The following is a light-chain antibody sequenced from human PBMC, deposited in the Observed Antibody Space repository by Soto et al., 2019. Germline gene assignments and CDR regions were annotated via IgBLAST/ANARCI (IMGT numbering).Light chain of an antibody. J-gene: IGLJ1*01. V-gene: IGLV1-40*01. CDR3: AAWDDSLNGYV. CDR1: TSNIGAGYD. CDR2: ADS. Sequence: QSVLTQPPSVSGAPGQRVTISCTGSTSNIGAGYDVHWYQQKDPRAAPKLLIYADSNRPSGAPDRFSASKSGTSASLAISGLQSGDEADYYCAAWDDSLNGYVFGPGTKLTVL.